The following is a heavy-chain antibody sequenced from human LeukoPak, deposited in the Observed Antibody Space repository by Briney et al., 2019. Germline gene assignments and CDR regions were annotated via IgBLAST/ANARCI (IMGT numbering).Heavy chain of an antibody. V-gene: IGHV1-69*13. D-gene: IGHD2-2*01. Sequence: SVKVSCKASGYTFTSYGISWVRQAPGQGLEWMGGIIPIFGTANYAQKFQGRVTITADESTSTAYMELSSLRSEDTAVYYCARESCSSTSCYVRRYNWFDPWGQGTLVTVSS. CDR1: GYTFTSYG. CDR2: IIPIFGTA. J-gene: IGHJ5*02. CDR3: ARESCSSTSCYVRRYNWFDP.